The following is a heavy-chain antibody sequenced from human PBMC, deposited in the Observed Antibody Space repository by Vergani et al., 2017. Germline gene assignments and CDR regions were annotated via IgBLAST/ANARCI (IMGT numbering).Heavy chain of an antibody. V-gene: IGHV3-23*01. CDR3: ARLSYDTTPYLQGGYDC. D-gene: IGHD3-22*01. CDR2: ISARYPST. CDR1: GFTFRACP. Sequence: EVQLLQSGGGVIPPGGSVRLSCAASGFTFRACPMTWVRQAPGKGVEWGSAISARYPSTYYADSVKGRFTISRNNSKNMLYLQMNSLRAEYTAVYYCARLSYDTTPYLQGGYDCWGQGTLVSVSS. J-gene: IGHJ4*02.